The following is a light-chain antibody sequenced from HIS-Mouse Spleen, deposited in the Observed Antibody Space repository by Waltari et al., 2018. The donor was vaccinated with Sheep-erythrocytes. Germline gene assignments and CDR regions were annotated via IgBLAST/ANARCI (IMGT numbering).Light chain of an antibody. J-gene: IGLJ2*01. CDR1: SQSVSSY. CDR3: CSYAGSSTFHVV. V-gene: IGLV2-23*03. CDR2: EGS. Sequence: PATLSLSPGERATLSCRASQSVSSYLAWYQQKPGKAPKLMSYEGSKRPSGVSNSFSGSKSGNTASLTISGLQAEDEADYYCCSYAGSSTFHVVFGGGTKLTVL.